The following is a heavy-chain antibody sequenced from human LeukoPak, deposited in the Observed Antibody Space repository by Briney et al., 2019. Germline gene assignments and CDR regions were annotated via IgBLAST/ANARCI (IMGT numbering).Heavy chain of an antibody. CDR2: ISSSGST. CDR3: ARVGRGDHSWGSYYCDH. J-gene: IGHJ4*02. Sequence: SETLSLTCTVSGDSFRSYHWSWLRQPPGKGLEWIGYISSSGSTSYNPSLKSRVTISVDTSTNQFSLKLSSVTAADTAVYYCARVGRGDHSWGSYYCDHWGQGTLVSVSS. D-gene: IGHD3-16*01. CDR1: GDSFRSYH. V-gene: IGHV4-59*01.